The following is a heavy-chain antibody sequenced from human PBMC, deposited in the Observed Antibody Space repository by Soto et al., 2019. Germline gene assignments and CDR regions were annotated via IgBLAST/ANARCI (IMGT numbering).Heavy chain of an antibody. J-gene: IGHJ3*02. CDR3: ARDRNYYDSSGYTADAFDI. CDR2: IIPIFGTA. CDR1: GGTFSSYA. V-gene: IGHV1-69*01. Sequence: QVQLVQSGDVVKKPGSSVKVSCKASGGTFSSYAISWVRQAPGHGLEWMGGIIPIFGTAKYAQKFQGRVTITADESTSTAYMELSRLRSEDTAVYYSARDRNYYDSSGYTADAFDIWGQGTMVTVSS. D-gene: IGHD3-22*01.